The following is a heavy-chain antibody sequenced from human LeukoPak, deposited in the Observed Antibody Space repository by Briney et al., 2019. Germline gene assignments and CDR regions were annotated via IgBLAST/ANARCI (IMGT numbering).Heavy chain of an antibody. V-gene: IGHV4-59*08. CDR2: IYYSGST. Sequence: SETLSLTCAVYGGSFSGYYWSWIRQPPGKGLEWIGYIYYSGSTNYNPSLKSRVTISVDTSKNQFSLKLSSVTAADTAVYYCARLGCSSTSCSYFDYWGQGTLVTVSS. D-gene: IGHD2-2*01. J-gene: IGHJ4*02. CDR3: ARLGCSSTSCSYFDY. CDR1: GGSFSGYY.